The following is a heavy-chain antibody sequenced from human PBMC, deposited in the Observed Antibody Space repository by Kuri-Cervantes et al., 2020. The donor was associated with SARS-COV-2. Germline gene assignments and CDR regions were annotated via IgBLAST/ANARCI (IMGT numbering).Heavy chain of an antibody. J-gene: IGHJ4*02. CDR2: INPDGSYT. CDR1: GFTFSCHW. V-gene: IGHV3-74*01. D-gene: IGHD1-1*01. CDR3: VRDGDHWNFDY. Sequence: ESLKISCAAFGFTFSCHWIHWVRQAPGKGLGWVSRINPDGSYTNNADSVKGRFTLSRDNAKNMLFLQMNSLRAEDTAVYYCVRDGDHWNFDYWGQGTLVTVSS.